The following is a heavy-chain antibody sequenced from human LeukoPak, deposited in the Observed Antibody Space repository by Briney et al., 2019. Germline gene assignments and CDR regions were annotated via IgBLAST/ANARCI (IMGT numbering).Heavy chain of an antibody. CDR3: AAPSGSTYYSPFDF. CDR2: IYYSVHT. J-gene: IGHJ4*02. CDR1: GASITSSNHY. V-gene: IGHV4-39*01. Sequence: SETLSLTCTVSGASITSSNHYWCWIRQPPGKALEGIGNIYYSVHTSYAPFLKSRVFISVDTSKNQFSLRLTSVSAADTAVYYCAAPSGSTYYSPFDFWGQGTTVSVSS. D-gene: IGHD1-26*01.